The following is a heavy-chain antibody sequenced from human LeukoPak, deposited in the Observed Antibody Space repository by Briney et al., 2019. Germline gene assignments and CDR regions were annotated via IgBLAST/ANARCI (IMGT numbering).Heavy chain of an antibody. CDR2: INHSGST. CDR1: GGSFSGYY. Sequence: TSETLSLTCAVYGGSFSGYYWSWIRQPPGKGLEWIGEINHSGSTNYNPSLKSRVTISVDTSKNQFSLKLSSVTAADTAVYYCASSGSFRQQLVKWGQGTLVTVSS. D-gene: IGHD6-13*01. V-gene: IGHV4-34*01. J-gene: IGHJ4*02. CDR3: ASSGSFRQQLVK.